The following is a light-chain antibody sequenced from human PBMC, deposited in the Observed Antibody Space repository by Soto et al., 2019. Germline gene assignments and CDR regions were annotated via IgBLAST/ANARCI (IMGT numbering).Light chain of an antibody. CDR1: LSSGGETY. CDR2: EVS. Sequence: LSSGGETYLFWYLQRPGQSPQLLIYEVSNRISAVSXXXSXSGSGTDFTLKISRVEAEDAGVYYCMQSXXLXLTSGQGTRLEIK. J-gene: IGKJ5*01. V-gene: IGKV2D-29*02. CDR3: MQSXXLXLT.